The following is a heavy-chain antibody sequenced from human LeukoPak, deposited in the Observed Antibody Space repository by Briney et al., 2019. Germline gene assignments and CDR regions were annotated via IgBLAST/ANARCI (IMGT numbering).Heavy chain of an antibody. Sequence: SETLSLTCAVYGGSFSGYYWSWIRQPPGKGLEWIGEINHSGSTNYIPSLKSRVTISVDTSKNQFSLKLSSVTAADTAVYYCARVVIATDAFDIWGQGTMVTVSS. CDR1: GGSFSGYY. V-gene: IGHV4-34*01. CDR2: INHSGST. CDR3: ARVVIATDAFDI. D-gene: IGHD2-21*01. J-gene: IGHJ3*02.